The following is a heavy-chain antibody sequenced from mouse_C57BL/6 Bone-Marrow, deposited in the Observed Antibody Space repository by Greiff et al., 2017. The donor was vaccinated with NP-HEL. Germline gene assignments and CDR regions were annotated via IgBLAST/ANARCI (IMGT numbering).Heavy chain of an antibody. CDR1: GYTFTDYY. CDR3: ARSYGNYAGAMDY. CDR2: IYPGSGNT. Sequence: VQLQESGAELVRPGASVKLSCKASGYTFTDYYINWVKQRPGQGLEWIARIYPGSGNTYYNEKFKGKATLTAEKSSSTAYMQLSSLTSEDSAVYFCARSYGNYAGAMDYWGQGTSVTVSS. D-gene: IGHD2-1*01. J-gene: IGHJ4*01. V-gene: IGHV1-76*01.